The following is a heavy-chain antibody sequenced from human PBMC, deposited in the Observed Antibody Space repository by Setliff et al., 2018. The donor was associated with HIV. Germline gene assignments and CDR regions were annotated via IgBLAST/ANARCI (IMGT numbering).Heavy chain of an antibody. CDR3: AREWRTAMVKYYFDY. CDR1: GYIFTSYG. Sequence: VSCKASGYIFTSYGISWVRRAPGQGLEWMGWISGNNVKTNYAQNFQGRVTVTTDTSTSIVCMELTGLRSDDTAVYYCAREWRTAMVKYYFDYWGQGTLVTVSS. D-gene: IGHD5-18*01. J-gene: IGHJ4*02. V-gene: IGHV1-18*01. CDR2: ISGNNVKT.